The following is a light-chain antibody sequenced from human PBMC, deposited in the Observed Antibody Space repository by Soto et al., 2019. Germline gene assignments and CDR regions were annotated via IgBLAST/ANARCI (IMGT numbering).Light chain of an antibody. J-gene: IGKJ1*01. CDR1: QSISSY. Sequence: TEARSSLYETVGDRVTITCRASQSISSYLNWYQQKPGKAPKLLIYAASSLQSGVPSRFSGSGSGTDFTLTISSLQPEDFATYYCQQSYSTPRTFGQGTQVDIK. CDR3: QQSYSTPRT. V-gene: IGKV1-39*01. CDR2: AAS.